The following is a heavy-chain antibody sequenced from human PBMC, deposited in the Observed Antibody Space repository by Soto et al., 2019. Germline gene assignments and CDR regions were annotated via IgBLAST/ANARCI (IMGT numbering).Heavy chain of an antibody. CDR2: IYYSGST. CDR3: ARLNYDSSGYYYIDY. Sequence: SETQSLTCTVSGGSISSYYWSWIRQPPGKGLEWIGYIYYSGSTNYNPSLKSRVTISVDTSKNQFSLKLSSVTAADTAVYYCARLNYDSSGYYYIDYWGQGTLVTVSS. D-gene: IGHD3-22*01. CDR1: GGSISSYY. V-gene: IGHV4-59*08. J-gene: IGHJ4*02.